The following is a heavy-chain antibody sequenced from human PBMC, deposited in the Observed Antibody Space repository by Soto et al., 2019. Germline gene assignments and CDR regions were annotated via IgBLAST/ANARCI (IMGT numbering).Heavy chain of an antibody. D-gene: IGHD3-16*02. CDR2: ISAYNGNT. CDR1: GYTFTSYG. CDR3: ARVFKSVLGGVIVHNGFDY. J-gene: IGHJ4*02. V-gene: IGHV1-18*01. Sequence: ASVKVSCKASGYTFTSYGISWVRQAPGQGLEWMGWISAYNGNTNYAQKLQGRVTMTTDTSTSTANMELRSLRSDDTAVYYCARVFKSVLGGVIVHNGFDYWGQGTLVTVSS.